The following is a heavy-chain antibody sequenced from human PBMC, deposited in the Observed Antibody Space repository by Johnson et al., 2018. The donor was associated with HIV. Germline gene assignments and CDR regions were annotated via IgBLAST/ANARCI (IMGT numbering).Heavy chain of an antibody. D-gene: IGHD6-6*01. CDR3: ARDLTEYSSSADAFDI. CDR1: GFTFSSYW. CDR2: IKQDGSEK. J-gene: IGHJ3*02. Sequence: VQLVESGGGLVQPGGSLRLSCAASGFTFSSYWMSWVRQAPGKGLEWVANIKQDGSEKYYVDSGKGRFTTSRDNAKNSLYLQMNSLRAEDTAVYYCARDLTEYSSSADAFDIWGQGTMVTVSS. V-gene: IGHV3-7*05.